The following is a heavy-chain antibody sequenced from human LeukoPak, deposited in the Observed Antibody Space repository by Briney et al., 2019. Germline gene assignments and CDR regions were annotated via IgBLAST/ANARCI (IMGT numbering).Heavy chain of an antibody. CDR1: GFTFDDYA. Sequence: GGSVRLSCAASGFTFDDYAMHWVRQAPGKGLEWVSGISWNSGSIGYADSVKGRFTISRDNAKNALYVQMNSLRAEDTAVYYCARRSSGWWNYYYYYGMDVWGQGTTVTVSS. J-gene: IGHJ6*02. CDR2: ISWNSGSI. V-gene: IGHV3-9*01. D-gene: IGHD6-19*01. CDR3: ARRSSGWWNYYYYYGMDV.